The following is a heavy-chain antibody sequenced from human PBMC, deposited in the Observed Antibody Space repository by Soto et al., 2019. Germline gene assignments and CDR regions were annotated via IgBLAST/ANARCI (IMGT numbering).Heavy chain of an antibody. CDR1: GFTFSSYW. J-gene: IGHJ4*02. V-gene: IGHV3-74*01. Sequence: PGGSLRLSCAASGFTFSSYWMHWVRQAPGKGLVWVSRINSDGSSTSYADSVKGRFTISRDNAKNTLYLQMNSLKTEDTAVYYCTTVSATRVSALLPFDYWGQGTLVTVS. CDR2: INSDGSST. CDR3: TTVSATRVSALLPFDY. D-gene: IGHD1-26*01.